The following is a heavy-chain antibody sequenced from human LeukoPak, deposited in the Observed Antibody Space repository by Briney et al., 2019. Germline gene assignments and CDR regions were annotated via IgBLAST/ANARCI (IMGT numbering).Heavy chain of an antibody. V-gene: IGHV4-38-2*01. CDR2: IYHSGST. J-gene: IGHJ5*02. CDR3: WGGITMVRGEDYDNWLDP. D-gene: IGHD3-10*01. CDR1: GYSISSGYY. Sequence: PSETLSLTCAVSGYSISSGYYWGWIRQPPGEGLEWMGSIYHSGSTYYNPSLKSRVTISVDTSKNQFSLKLSSVTAADTAVYYCWGGITMVRGEDYDNWLDPWGQGTLVTVSS.